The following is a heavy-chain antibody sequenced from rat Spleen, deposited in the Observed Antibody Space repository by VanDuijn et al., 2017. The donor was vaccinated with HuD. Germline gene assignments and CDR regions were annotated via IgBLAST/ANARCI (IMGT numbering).Heavy chain of an antibody. J-gene: IGHJ2*01. Sequence: EVQLVESGGGLVQPGRSLKLSCAASGFSFSAFPMAWVRQAPTKGLEWVATMRPSGADTYYRDSVKGPFTISRDNAKSTLYLQMNSLRSEDTATYYCTRDRTYYGFTLDYWGQGVMVTVSS. D-gene: IGHD1-9*01. V-gene: IGHV5-46*01. CDR3: TRDRTYYGFTLDY. CDR1: GFSFSAFP. CDR2: MRPSGADT.